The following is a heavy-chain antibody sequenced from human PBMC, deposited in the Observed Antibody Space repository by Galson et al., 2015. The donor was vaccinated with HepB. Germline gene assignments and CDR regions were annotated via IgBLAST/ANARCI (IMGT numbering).Heavy chain of an antibody. Sequence: CAISGDSVSSNSASWHWIRQSPSRGLEWLGRTYYRSKWYNDYAVSVKSRITINSDTSKNQFSLHLNSVTPEDTAVYYCARAPYDHDAFAIWGQGTMVTVSS. CDR3: ARAPYDHDAFAI. CDR2: TYYRSKWYN. CDR1: GDSVSSNSAS. J-gene: IGHJ3*02. D-gene: IGHD3-16*01. V-gene: IGHV6-1*01.